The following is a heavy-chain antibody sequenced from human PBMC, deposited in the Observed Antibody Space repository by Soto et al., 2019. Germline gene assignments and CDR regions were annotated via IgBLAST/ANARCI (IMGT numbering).Heavy chain of an antibody. D-gene: IGHD2-2*01. Sequence: ASVKVSCKASGYTFTGYYMHWVRQAPGQGLEWMGWINPNSGGTNYAQKFQGRVTMTRDTSISTAYMELSRLRSDDTAVYYRARDLRNGKYQLLGLGYWGQGTLVTVSS. CDR3: ARDLRNGKYQLLGLGY. J-gene: IGHJ4*02. CDR1: GYTFTGYY. V-gene: IGHV1-2*02. CDR2: INPNSGGT.